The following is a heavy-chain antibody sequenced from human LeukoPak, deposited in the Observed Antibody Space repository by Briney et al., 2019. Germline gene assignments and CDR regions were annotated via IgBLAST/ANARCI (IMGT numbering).Heavy chain of an antibody. CDR3: ARGVGSSWYEDWLDP. CDR2: ISSSSSTI. V-gene: IGHV3-48*01. D-gene: IGHD6-13*01. Sequence: GGSLRLSCAASGFTFSSYSMNWVRQAPGKGLEWVSYISSSSSTIYYADSVKGRFTISRDNAKNSLYLQMNSLRAEDTAVYYCARGVGSSWYEDWLDPWGQGTLVTVSS. J-gene: IGHJ5*02. CDR1: GFTFSSYS.